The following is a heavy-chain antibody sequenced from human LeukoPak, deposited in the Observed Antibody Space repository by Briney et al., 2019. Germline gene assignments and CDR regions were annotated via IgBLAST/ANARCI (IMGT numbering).Heavy chain of an antibody. Sequence: GGSLRLSCAASGLTVSGNFMSWVRQAPGRGPVWVSVIYSGGYTNYADSVKGRFTISRDNSKNTLYLQMNSLRAEDTAVYYCAKDPYSSSWQLDYWGQGTLVTVSS. V-gene: IGHV3-66*01. CDR3: AKDPYSSSWQLDY. CDR2: IYSGGYT. J-gene: IGHJ4*02. D-gene: IGHD6-13*01. CDR1: GLTVSGNF.